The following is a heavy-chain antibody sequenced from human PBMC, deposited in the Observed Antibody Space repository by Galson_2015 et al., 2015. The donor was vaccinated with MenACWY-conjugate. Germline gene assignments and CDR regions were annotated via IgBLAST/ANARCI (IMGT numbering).Heavy chain of an antibody. J-gene: IGHJ4*02. V-gene: IGHV4-59*01. D-gene: IGHD3-10*01. CDR3: ASGYYGSGSYPDYFDF. Sequence: SETLSLTCTVSGGSISRFYWSWIRQPPGEGLEWIGYISHSGSTNHNPSLKSRVTISLDTSKHQFSLDLTSVTAADTAVYYCASGYYGSGSYPDYFDFWGQGNLVTVSS. CDR2: ISHSGST. CDR1: GGSISRFY.